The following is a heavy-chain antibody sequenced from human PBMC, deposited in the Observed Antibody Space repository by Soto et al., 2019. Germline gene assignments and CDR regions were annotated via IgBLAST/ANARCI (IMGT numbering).Heavy chain of an antibody. CDR3: ARDIAAAGTRGGGY. D-gene: IGHD6-13*01. CDR1: GFTFSSYG. Sequence: GGSLRLSCAASGFTFSSYGMHWVRQAPGKGLEWVAVIWYDGSNKYYADSVKGRFTISRDNSKNTLYLQMNSLRAEDTAVYYCARDIAAAGTRGGGYWGQGTLVTVSS. J-gene: IGHJ4*02. CDR2: IWYDGSNK. V-gene: IGHV3-33*08.